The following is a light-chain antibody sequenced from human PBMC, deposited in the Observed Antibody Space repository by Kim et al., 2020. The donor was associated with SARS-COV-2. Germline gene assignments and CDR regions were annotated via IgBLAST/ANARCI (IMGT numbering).Light chain of an antibody. Sequence: VLTQSPATLSVSPGQTATLSCRASQTVSNNYIAWFRQKPGQPPRLLVYGASTRTPGIPDRFVGSGSGTDFTLTITRLDPEDFAVFYCQQYGTTPYTFGQGTKLEI. J-gene: IGKJ2*01. CDR1: QTVSNNY. CDR2: GAS. CDR3: QQYGTTPYT. V-gene: IGKV3-20*01.